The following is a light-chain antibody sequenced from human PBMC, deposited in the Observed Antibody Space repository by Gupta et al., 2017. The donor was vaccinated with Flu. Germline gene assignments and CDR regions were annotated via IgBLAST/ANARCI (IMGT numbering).Light chain of an antibody. CDR2: GAS. J-gene: IGKJ4*01. V-gene: IGKV3-15*01. CDR1: QTIVSST. CDR3: QQYSDWPLLT. Sequence: EIMMTQSPVTLSVSPGERATLSCRASQTIVSSTLAWYQQKPGQAPRLLIYGASTRDTSIPARFSGSGCGTEFTLTISSRQSEDFAVYYCQQYSDWPLLTFGGGTKVEIK.